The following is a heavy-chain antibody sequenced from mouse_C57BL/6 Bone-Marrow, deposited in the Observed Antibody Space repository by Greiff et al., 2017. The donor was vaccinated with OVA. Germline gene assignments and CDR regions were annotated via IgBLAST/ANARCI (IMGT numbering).Heavy chain of an antibody. D-gene: IGHD2-2*01. J-gene: IGHJ3*01. V-gene: IGHV1-82*01. CDR1: GYAFSSSW. CDR3: ASAGGYAWFAY. Sequence: VLLQQSGPELVKPGASVKISCKASGYAFSSSWMNWVKQRPGKGLEWIGRIYPGDGDTNYNGKFKGKATLTADKSSSTAYMQLSSLTSEDSAVYFCASAGGYAWFAYWGQGTLVTVSA. CDR2: IYPGDGDT.